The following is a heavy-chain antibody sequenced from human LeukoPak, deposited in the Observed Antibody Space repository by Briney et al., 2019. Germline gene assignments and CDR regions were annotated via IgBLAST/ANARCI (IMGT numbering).Heavy chain of an antibody. J-gene: IGHJ3*01. V-gene: IGHV4-4*07. CDR3: ASLSSGAAFDV. CDR2: LHASEST. D-gene: IGHD3-22*01. Sequence: KSSETLSLTCTVSGAHISNYYWTWVRQSAPQGLEWIGRLHASESTIYNPSLKSRVTMSIDTSKDQLSLTLTSVTAADSAVYYCASLSSGAAFDVWGQGTVVTVSS. CDR1: GAHISNYY.